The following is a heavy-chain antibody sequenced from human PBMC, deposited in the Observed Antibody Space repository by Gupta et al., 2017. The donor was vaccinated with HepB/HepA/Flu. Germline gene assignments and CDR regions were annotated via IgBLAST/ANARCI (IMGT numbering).Heavy chain of an antibody. CDR2: IYYTGST. J-gene: IGHJ4*02. CDR3: ARLMGYYDYWSGSYIGFYFDH. CDR1: GYSISSSTYY. V-gene: IGHV4-39*01. Sequence: QVHLQESGPGLVKPSETLSITCTVSGYSISSSTYYWGWIRQSPERGLEWIGTIYYTGSTYNNPSLKSRLTMSVDTSMNQFSLKLSSVTAADTAVYYCARLMGYYDYWSGSYIGFYFDHWGQGTLVTVSS. D-gene: IGHD3-3*01.